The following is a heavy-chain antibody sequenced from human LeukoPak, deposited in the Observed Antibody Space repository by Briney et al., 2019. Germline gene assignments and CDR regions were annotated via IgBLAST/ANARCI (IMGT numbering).Heavy chain of an antibody. CDR3: ARHESKDGYRGFDY. V-gene: IGHV4-59*08. D-gene: IGHD5-24*01. CDR2: IYHSGST. CDR1: GGSMSYYY. J-gene: IGHJ4*02. Sequence: SETLSLTCTVSGGSMSYYYWSWIRQPPGKGLEWIGHIYHSGSTNYNPSLKSRVTISVDRSMKLFSLSLSSMTAADTAVYYCARHESKDGYRGFDYWGQGTLVTVSS.